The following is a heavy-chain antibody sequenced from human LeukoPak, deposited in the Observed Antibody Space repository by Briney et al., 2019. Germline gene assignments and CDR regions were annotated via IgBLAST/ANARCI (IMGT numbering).Heavy chain of an antibody. V-gene: IGHV3-21*01. J-gene: IGHJ6*02. CDR3: ARVGPPSYAMDV. CDR2: ISTTSSYF. D-gene: IGHD3-16*01. CDR1: GFTFRTYS. Sequence: GGSLRLSCAAPGFTFRTYSMNWVRQAPGKGLEWVSSISTTSSYFYYADSVRGRFTISRDNAKNALFLQMISLRAEDTAVYYCARVGPPSYAMDVWGQGTTVTVSS.